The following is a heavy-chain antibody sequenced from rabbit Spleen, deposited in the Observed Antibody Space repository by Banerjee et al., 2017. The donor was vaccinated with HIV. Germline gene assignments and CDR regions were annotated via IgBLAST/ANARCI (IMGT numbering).Heavy chain of an antibody. D-gene: IGHD1-1*01. V-gene: IGHV1S45*01. J-gene: IGHJ3*01. CDR2: INAVTGKA. CDR1: GFSFSNKAV. CDR3: ARDLPEIVGWNFGF. Sequence: QEQLVESGGGLVKPEGSLKLSCTASGFSFSNKAVMCWVRQAPGKGLEWIACINAVTGKAVYASWAKGRFTFSKTSSTTVTLQVTSLTAADTATYFCARDLPEIVGWNFGFWGPGTLVTVS.